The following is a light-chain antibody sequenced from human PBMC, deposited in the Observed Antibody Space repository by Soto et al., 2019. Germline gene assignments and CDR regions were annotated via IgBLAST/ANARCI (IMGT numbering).Light chain of an antibody. Sequence: EIVMTQSPATLSVSPGERATLSCRASQSVSSNLAWYQQKPGQAPRLLIYGASTRATGIPARFSGSGSGTESTLTISSLQSEDCAVYYCQQYNNWPPFTFGPGTKMDIK. V-gene: IGKV3-15*01. J-gene: IGKJ3*01. CDR1: QSVSSN. CDR3: QQYNNWPPFT. CDR2: GAS.